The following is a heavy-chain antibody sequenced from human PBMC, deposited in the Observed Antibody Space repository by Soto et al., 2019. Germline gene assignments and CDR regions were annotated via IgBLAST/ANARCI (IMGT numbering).Heavy chain of an antibody. CDR3: ARDLAAAGPFDY. J-gene: IGHJ4*02. CDR2: ISAYNGNT. V-gene: IGHV1-18*01. Sequence: GASVKVSCKAYGYTFTNYAFSWVRQAPGQGLEWMGWISAYNGNTNYPQKLQGRVTMTTDTSTSTAYMELRSLRSDDTAVYYCARDLAAAGPFDYWGQRTLVTVS. CDR1: GYTFTNYA. D-gene: IGHD6-13*01.